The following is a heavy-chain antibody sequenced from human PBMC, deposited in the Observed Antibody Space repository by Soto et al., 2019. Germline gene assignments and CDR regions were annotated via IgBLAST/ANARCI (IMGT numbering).Heavy chain of an antibody. CDR3: ARRGGATFRLDY. CDR2: IYYSGST. D-gene: IGHD1-26*01. CDR1: GGSISSSSYY. Sequence: SETLSLTCTVSGGSISSSSYYWGWIRQPPGKGLEWIGSIYYSGSTYYNPSLKSRVTISVDTSKNQFSLKLSSVTAADTAVYYCARRGGATFRLDYWGQVTLVTVSS. J-gene: IGHJ4*02. V-gene: IGHV4-39*01.